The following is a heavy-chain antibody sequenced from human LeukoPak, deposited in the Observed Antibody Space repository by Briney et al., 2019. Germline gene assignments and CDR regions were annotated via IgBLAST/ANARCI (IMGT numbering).Heavy chain of an antibody. V-gene: IGHV3-23*01. J-gene: IGHJ5*02. Sequence: GGSLRLSCAASRFTFSSYAMSWVRQAPGKGLEWVSGLSGSGGNTYYADSVKGRFVISRDSSNNTLYLRMNSLRAEDTAVYYCAKDQSYDFWSGYFVFDPWGQGTLVTVSS. CDR3: AKDQSYDFWSGYFVFDP. CDR2: LSGSGGNT. D-gene: IGHD3-3*01. CDR1: RFTFSSYA.